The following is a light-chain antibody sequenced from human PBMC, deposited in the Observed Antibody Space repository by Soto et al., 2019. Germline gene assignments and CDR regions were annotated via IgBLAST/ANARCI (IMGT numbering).Light chain of an antibody. Sequence: DIQLTQSPSFLSASVGDRVTITCRASQGISSYLAWYQQKPGKAPKLLIYAASTLQSGAPSRFSGRGSGTEFTLTISSLQPEDFATYYCQQLNSYLFTFGPGTKVDIK. CDR2: AAS. V-gene: IGKV1-9*01. CDR3: QQLNSYLFT. J-gene: IGKJ3*01. CDR1: QGISSY.